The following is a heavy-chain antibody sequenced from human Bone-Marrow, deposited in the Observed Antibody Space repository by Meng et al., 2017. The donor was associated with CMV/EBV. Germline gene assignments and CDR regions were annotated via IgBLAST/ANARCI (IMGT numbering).Heavy chain of an antibody. V-gene: IGHV1-69*10. CDR2: IIPILGIA. CDR3: ARYCGHARCGSHTGAFDI. CDR1: GGTFSSYA. D-gene: IGHD1-26*01. J-gene: IGHJ3*02. Sequence: SVKVSCKASGGTFSSYAISWVRQAPGQGLEWMGGIIPILGIANYAQKFQGRVTITADKSTSTAYMELSSLRSEDTAVYYCARYCGHARCGSHTGAFDIWGQGTMVTVSS.